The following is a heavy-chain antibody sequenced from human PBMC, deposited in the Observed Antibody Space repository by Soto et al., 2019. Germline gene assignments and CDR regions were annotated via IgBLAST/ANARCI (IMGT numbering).Heavy chain of an antibody. D-gene: IGHD6-13*01. CDR1: GFNFDNYG. Sequence: GSLRLSCQASGFNFDNYGMHWVRQAPGKGLEWVAVITYDGSNKYYADSVKGRFTISRDNSKNTLYLQMNSLRAEDTAVYYCARAIADRYYYGMDVWGQGTTVTV. V-gene: IGHV3-30*03. CDR3: ARAIADRYYYGMDV. J-gene: IGHJ6*02. CDR2: ITYDGSNK.